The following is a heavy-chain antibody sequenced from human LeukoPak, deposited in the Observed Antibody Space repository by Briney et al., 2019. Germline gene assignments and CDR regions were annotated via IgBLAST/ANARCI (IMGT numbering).Heavy chain of an antibody. D-gene: IGHD6-13*01. J-gene: IGHJ4*02. CDR2: IYYSGST. CDR1: GGSISSYY. CDR3: ARTTIRFSSSWYYFDY. Sequence: PSETLSLTCTVSGGSISSYYWSWIRQPPGKGLEWIGYIYYSGSTNYNPSLKSRVTISVDTSKNQFSLKLSSVTAVDTAVYYCARTTIRFSSSWYYFDYWGQGTLVTVSS. V-gene: IGHV4-59*01.